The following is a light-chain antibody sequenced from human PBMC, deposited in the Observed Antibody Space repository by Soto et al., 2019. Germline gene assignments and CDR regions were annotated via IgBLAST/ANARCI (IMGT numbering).Light chain of an antibody. V-gene: IGKV3-15*01. J-gene: IGKJ2*01. Sequence: EMVMTQSPATLSVSPGESATLSCRASQVVNNHLAWYQQKPGQAPRLLIYDASTRATGIPARFSGSGSGTEFTLTINSLQSEDFEVYYCQQYYNWRTFGQGTKLEIK. CDR3: QQYYNWRT. CDR1: QVVNNH. CDR2: DAS.